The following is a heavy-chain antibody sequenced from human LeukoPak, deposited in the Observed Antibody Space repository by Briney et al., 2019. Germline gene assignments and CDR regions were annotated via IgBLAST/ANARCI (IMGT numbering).Heavy chain of an antibody. CDR2: INPDGIKR. CDR3: ARDGKSGSYYRY. V-gene: IGHV3-7*01. J-gene: IGHJ4*02. CDR1: GLTFSSSW. Sequence: GGSLRLSCAVSGLTFSSSWMDWVRQAPGKGLEWVASINPDGIKRYSADSVKGRFTISRDSAKNSLYLQMNSLRAEDTAVYYCARDGKSGSYYRYWGQGTLVTVSS. D-gene: IGHD1-26*01.